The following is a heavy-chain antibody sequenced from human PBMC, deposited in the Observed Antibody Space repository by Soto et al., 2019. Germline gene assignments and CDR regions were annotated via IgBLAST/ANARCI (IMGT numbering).Heavy chain of an antibody. D-gene: IGHD6-19*01. CDR3: ARDVAMPSGLGLGY. Sequence: GSLRLSCAASGFVFTNYGMHWVRQAPGRGLEWVAFISNDGSKKYYADSVKGRFTISRDNSEKTVYLQMTSLRPDDTAVFYCARDVAMPSGLGLGYWGQGTLVTVSS. CDR2: ISNDGSKK. CDR1: GFVFTNYG. J-gene: IGHJ4*02. V-gene: IGHV3-30*03.